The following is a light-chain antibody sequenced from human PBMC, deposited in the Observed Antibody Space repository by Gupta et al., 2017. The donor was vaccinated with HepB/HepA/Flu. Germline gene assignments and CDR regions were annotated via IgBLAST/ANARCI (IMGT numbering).Light chain of an antibody. CDR3: SAWDNSRSVWV. J-gene: IGLJ3*02. Sequence: QAGLTQPPSVSKGLRQTATLPCTGNTKNVGDQGAAWLQHHQGHPPKLLSYRDNNRPSGISERFSASRSGNTASLTITGLQPEDEADYYCSAWDNSRSVWVFGGGTMLTVL. V-gene: IGLV10-54*01. CDR1: TKNVGDQG. CDR2: RDN.